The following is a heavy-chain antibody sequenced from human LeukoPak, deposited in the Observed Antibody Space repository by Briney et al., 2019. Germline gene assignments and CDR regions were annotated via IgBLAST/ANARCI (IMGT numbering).Heavy chain of an antibody. Sequence: GGSLRLSCAASGFTFSSYAMSWVRQAPGKGLEWVSAISGSGGSTYYADSVKGRFTISRDNSKNTLYLQMNSLRAEDTAVYYCAKDSLAVGATTDFDYWGQGTLVTVSS. CDR2: ISGSGGST. D-gene: IGHD1-26*01. V-gene: IGHV3-23*01. CDR1: GFTFSSYA. CDR3: AKDSLAVGATTDFDY. J-gene: IGHJ4*02.